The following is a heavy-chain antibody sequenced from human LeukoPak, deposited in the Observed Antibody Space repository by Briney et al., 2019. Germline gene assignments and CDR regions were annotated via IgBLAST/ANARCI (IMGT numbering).Heavy chain of an antibody. CDR1: GYSFTGYY. CDR3: ARGTMNLDY. V-gene: IGHV1-2*02. Sequence: ASVKVSCKASGYSFTGYYMHWVRQAPGQGLEWMAWINPYSGDTVYAQKFQGRVTMTRDTSITTAYMELRSLRSDDTAVYYCARGTMNLDYWGQGTLVTVSP. J-gene: IGHJ4*02. D-gene: IGHD1-1*01. CDR2: INPYSGDT.